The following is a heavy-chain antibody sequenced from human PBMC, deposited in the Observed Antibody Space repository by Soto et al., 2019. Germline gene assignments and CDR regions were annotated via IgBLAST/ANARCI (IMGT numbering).Heavy chain of an antibody. Sequence: GGSLSLSCAASGFTFSSYAMHWVRQAPGKGLEYVSAISSNGGSTYYANSVKGRFTISRDNSKNTLYLQMGSLRAEDMAVYYCARESSDDYSNYYYYYMDVWGKGTTVTVSS. CDR3: ARESSDDYSNYYYYYMDV. V-gene: IGHV3-64*01. D-gene: IGHD4-4*01. J-gene: IGHJ6*03. CDR1: GFTFSSYA. CDR2: ISSNGGST.